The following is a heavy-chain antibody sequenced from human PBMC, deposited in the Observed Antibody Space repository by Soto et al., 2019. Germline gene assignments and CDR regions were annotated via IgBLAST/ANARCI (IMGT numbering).Heavy chain of an antibody. CDR1: GGTLSDHG. CDR3: ARGVFGSGNYYTGPSAFDI. Sequence: QVQLEQSGAEVKKPGSSVKVSCKASGGTLSDHGVAWLRQAPGQGLEWMGGTVPVFNAPQYAPKFQGRVTIAADKATNIAYMELSSLRSEDTALYYCARGVFGSGNYYTGPSAFDIWDQGTMVIVSS. D-gene: IGHD3-10*01. V-gene: IGHV1-69*06. CDR2: TVPVFNAP. J-gene: IGHJ3*02.